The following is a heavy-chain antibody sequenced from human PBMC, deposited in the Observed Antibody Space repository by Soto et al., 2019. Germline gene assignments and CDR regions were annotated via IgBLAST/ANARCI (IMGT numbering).Heavy chain of an antibody. CDR2: ISAYNGNT. CDR1: GYTFTSYG. J-gene: IGHJ6*02. Sequence: ASVKVSCKASGYTFTSYGISWVRQAPGQGLEWMGWISAYNGNTNYAQKLQGRVTMTTDTSTSTAYMELRSLRSDDTAVYYCARDPVSGSYYADYYYYGMDVWGQGTTVTVSS. D-gene: IGHD1-26*01. V-gene: IGHV1-18*01. CDR3: ARDPVSGSYYADYYYYGMDV.